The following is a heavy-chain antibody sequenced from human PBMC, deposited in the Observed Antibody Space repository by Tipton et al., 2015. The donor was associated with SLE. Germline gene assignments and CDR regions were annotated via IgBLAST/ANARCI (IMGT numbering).Heavy chain of an antibody. J-gene: IGHJ4*02. CDR3: ARGLWDTGNGQFYFDY. V-gene: IGHV4-34*01. CDR1: GVSISNYY. Sequence: TLSLTCTVSGVSISNYYWSWIRQPPGKGLEWIGDINHNGSPNYSPSLKSRVTISVDTSKNQFSLKLNSVTAADTAVYYCARGLWDTGNGQFYFDYWGQGTLVPVPS. CDR2: INHNGSP. D-gene: IGHD1-26*01.